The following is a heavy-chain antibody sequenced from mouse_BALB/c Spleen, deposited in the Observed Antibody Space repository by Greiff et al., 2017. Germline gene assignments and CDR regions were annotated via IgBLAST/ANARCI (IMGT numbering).Heavy chain of an antibody. CDR1: GYTFTSYY. Sequence: QVQLQQSGAELVKPGASVKLSCKASGYTFTSYYMYWVKQRPGQGLEWIGEINPSNGGTNFNEKFKSKATLTVDKSSSTAYMQLSSLTSEDSAVYYCTRGRGAGTCDYWGQGTTLTVSS. V-gene: IGHV1S81*02. CDR2: INPSNGGT. CDR3: TRGRGAGTCDY. J-gene: IGHJ2*01. D-gene: IGHD4-1*01.